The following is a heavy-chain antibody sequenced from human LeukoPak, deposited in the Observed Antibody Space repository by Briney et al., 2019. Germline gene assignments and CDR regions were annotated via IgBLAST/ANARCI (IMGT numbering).Heavy chain of an antibody. D-gene: IGHD3-3*02. CDR2: INHSGST. CDR1: GFTVSSYA. Sequence: GSLRLSCAGSGFTVSSYAMSWVRQPPGKGLEWIGEINHSGSTNYNPSLKSRVTISVDTSKNQFSLKLSSVTAADTAVYYCARGHIYYYYGMDVWGQGTTVTVSS. V-gene: IGHV4-34*01. J-gene: IGHJ6*02. CDR3: ARGHIYYYYGMDV.